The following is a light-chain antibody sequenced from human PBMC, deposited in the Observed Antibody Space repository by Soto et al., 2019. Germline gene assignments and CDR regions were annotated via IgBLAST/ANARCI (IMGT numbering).Light chain of an antibody. Sequence: QPVLTQPPSASGAPGQRVTISCSGSSSNIGTTTVNWYQHVPGTAPKLLIYNINQRPSGVPDRFSGSRSGTSASLAIGGLQSEDEADYYCSSWDDSLNGVVFGRGTKLTVL. J-gene: IGLJ2*01. V-gene: IGLV1-44*01. CDR2: NIN. CDR3: SSWDDSLNGVV. CDR1: SSNIGTTT.